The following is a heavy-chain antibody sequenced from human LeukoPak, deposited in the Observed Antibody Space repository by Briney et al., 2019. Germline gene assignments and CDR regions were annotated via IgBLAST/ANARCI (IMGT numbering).Heavy chain of an antibody. CDR2: ISSSGSTI. CDR1: GFTFSDYY. Sequence: GGSLRLSCAASGFTFSDYYMSWIRQAPGKGLEWVSYISSSGSTIYYADSVKGRFTISRDNAKNSLYLQMNSLRAEDTAVYYCARVRGYCSSGSCLTYYYYGMDVWGQGTTVTVSS. CDR3: ARVRGYCSSGSCLTYYYYGMDV. V-gene: IGHV3-11*01. D-gene: IGHD2-15*01. J-gene: IGHJ6*02.